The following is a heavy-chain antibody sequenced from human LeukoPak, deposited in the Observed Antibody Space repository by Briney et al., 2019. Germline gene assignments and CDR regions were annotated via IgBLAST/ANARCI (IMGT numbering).Heavy chain of an antibody. CDR1: GFSFSDFA. D-gene: IGHD3-10*01. V-gene: IGHV3-33*01. Sequence: PGGSLGLSCAASGFSFSDFAMHWVRQAPGKGLEWLALIWYDGHTTYYTDSVKGRFTISRDDANDTLYLQMNSLSADDTAVYFCARGYGSGSYLDKWGQGTLVTVSS. CDR2: IWYDGHTT. CDR3: ARGYGSGSYLDK. J-gene: IGHJ1*01.